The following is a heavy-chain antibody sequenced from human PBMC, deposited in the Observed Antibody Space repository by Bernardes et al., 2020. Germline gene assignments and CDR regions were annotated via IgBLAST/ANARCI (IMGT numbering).Heavy chain of an antibody. CDR1: GFSLSNARMG. J-gene: IGHJ6*02. Sequence: SGPTLVKPTETLTLTCTVSGFSLSNARMGVSWIRQPPGKALEWLAHIFSNDEKSYSTSLKSRLTISKDTSKSQVVLTMTNMDPVDTATYYCARIRQLPTGGYYYGMDVWGQGTTVTVSS. D-gene: IGHD6-6*01. CDR3: ARIRQLPTGGYYYGMDV. CDR2: IFSNDEK. V-gene: IGHV2-26*01.